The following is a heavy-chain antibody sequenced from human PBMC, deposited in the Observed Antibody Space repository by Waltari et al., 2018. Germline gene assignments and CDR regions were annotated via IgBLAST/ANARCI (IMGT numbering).Heavy chain of an antibody. D-gene: IGHD4-17*01. CDR1: GFSISSGYY. CDR3: ARLDYGDNEPLDY. CDR2: IYHSGNA. J-gene: IGHJ4*02. V-gene: IGHV4-38-2*02. Sequence: HLHESGPGLVKPSETLSLTCIVSGFSISSGYYWGWVRQPPGKGLEWIGRIYHSGNAYSNPSRESRVTISVDPSSNQFSLKVRSVTAADTAVYYCARLDYGDNEPLDYWGQGTLVTVSS.